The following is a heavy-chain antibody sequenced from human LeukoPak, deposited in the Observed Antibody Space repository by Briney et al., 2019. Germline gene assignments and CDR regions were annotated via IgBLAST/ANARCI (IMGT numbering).Heavy chain of an antibody. CDR2: ISAYNGNT. V-gene: IGHV1-18*01. Sequence: EASVKVSCKASGYTFTSYGISWVRQAPGQRLEWMGWISAYNGNTNYAQKLQGRVTMTTDTSTSTAYMELRSLRSDDTAVYYCARDMKGSGWYYYYGMDVWGQGTTVTVSS. D-gene: IGHD6-19*01. CDR1: GYTFTSYG. CDR3: ARDMKGSGWYYYYGMDV. J-gene: IGHJ6*02.